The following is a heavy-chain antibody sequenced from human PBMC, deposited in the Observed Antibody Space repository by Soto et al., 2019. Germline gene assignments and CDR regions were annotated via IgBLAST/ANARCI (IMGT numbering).Heavy chain of an antibody. D-gene: IGHD3-10*02. CDR1: GDSMTRGSYY. V-gene: IGHV4-39*02. Sequence: QLQLQESGPGLVKPSETLSLTCVVSGDSMTRGSYYRAWIRQPPGKGLEWIGSFYYTGSTNYNPSTKSRLTVSADTSPNPLALRLTYATAADTAAYYCARRLDFGNGYVTAPMEVWGKETTVSVST. CDR2: FYYTGST. J-gene: IGHJ6*04. CDR3: ARRLDFGNGYVTAPMEV.